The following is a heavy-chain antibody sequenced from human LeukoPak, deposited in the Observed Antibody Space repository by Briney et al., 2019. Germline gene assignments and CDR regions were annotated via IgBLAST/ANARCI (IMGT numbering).Heavy chain of an antibody. D-gene: IGHD3-22*01. V-gene: IGHV3-21*01. CDR1: GFTFSSYS. CDR2: ISSSSSYI. Sequence: PGGSLRLSCAASGFTFSSYSMNWVRQAPGKGLEWVSSISSSSSYIYYAYSVKGRFTISRHNAENSLYLQMNSQRAEDTAVYYCARDYTMIVVEPSFDYWGQGTLVTVSS. CDR3: ARDYTMIVVEPSFDY. J-gene: IGHJ4*02.